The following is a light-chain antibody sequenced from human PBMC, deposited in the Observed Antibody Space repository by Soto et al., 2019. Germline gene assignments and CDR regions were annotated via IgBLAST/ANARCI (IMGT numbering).Light chain of an antibody. CDR2: GAS. J-gene: IGKJ4*01. V-gene: IGKV3-20*01. Sequence: EIVLAQSPGTLSLSPGERATLSCRASQSVSSSYLAWYQQKPGQAPRLLIYGASSRATGIPDRFSGSGSGTDFTLTISRLEPEDFAVYYCQQYGSFPLTFGGGT. CDR1: QSVSSSY. CDR3: QQYGSFPLT.